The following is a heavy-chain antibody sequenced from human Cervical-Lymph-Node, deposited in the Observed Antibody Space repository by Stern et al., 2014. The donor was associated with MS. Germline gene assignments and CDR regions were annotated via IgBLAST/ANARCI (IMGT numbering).Heavy chain of an antibody. J-gene: IGHJ6*02. D-gene: IGHD2-21*01. V-gene: IGHV1-69*01. CDR2: LIPIFGTG. Sequence: QVQLVQSGAEVKKPGSSVKVSCKASGGTFTSYAINWVRQAPGQGLEWMGGLIPIFGTGNYAQKFQGRVTITADESTSTAYMELTSLRSEDTAVYYCARARDSYYYYHAMDVWGQGTTVTVSS. CDR1: GGTFTSYA. CDR3: ARARDSYYYYHAMDV.